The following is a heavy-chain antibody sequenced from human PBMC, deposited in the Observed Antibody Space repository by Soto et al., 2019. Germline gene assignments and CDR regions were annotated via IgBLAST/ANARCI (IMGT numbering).Heavy chain of an antibody. CDR1: GFTFSSYA. D-gene: IGHD6-19*01. CDR2: ISYDGSNK. V-gene: IGHV3-30-3*01. CDR3: ARGESGWWKDAVDI. Sequence: QVQLVESGGGVVQPGRSLRLSCAASGFTFSSYAMHWVRQAPGKGLEWVAVISYDGSNKYYADSVKGRFTISRDNSKNTLYLQMSSLRAADTAVYSFARGESGWWKDAVDIWGQGKMVTVSS. J-gene: IGHJ3*02.